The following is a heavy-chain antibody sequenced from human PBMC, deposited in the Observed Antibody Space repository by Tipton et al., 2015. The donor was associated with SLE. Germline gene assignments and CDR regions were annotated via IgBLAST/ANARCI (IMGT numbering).Heavy chain of an antibody. Sequence: SLRLSCAASGFTFSSYAMHWVRQAPGKGLEWVAVISYDGSNKYYADSVKGRFTISRDNSKNTLYLQMNSLRAEDTAVYYCAREGEVGAKGFDYWGQGTLVTVSS. D-gene: IGHD1-26*01. CDR3: AREGEVGAKGFDY. CDR2: ISYDGSNK. V-gene: IGHV3-30*04. CDR1: GFTFSSYA. J-gene: IGHJ4*02.